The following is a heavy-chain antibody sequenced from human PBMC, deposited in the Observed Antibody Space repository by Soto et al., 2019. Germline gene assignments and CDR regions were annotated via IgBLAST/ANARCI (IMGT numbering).Heavy chain of an antibody. V-gene: IGHV3-33*01. CDR1: GFTFSSYG. CDR2: IWYDGCNK. CDR3: ARGGLTDYFDY. D-gene: IGHD2-21*02. J-gene: IGHJ4*02. Sequence: QVQLVESGGGVVQPGRSLRLSCAASGFTFSSYGMHWVRQAPGKGLEWVAVIWYDGCNKYYADSVKGRFTISRDNSKNTLYLQMNSLRAEDTAVYYCARGGLTDYFDYWGQGTLVTVSS.